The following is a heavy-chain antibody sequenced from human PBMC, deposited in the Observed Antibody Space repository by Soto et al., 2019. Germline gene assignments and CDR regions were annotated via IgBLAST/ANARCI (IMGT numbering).Heavy chain of an antibody. J-gene: IGHJ6*02. D-gene: IGHD1-26*01. Sequence: GGSLRLSCAASGFTFNSYAMHWVRQAPGRGLEWVAVISYDGSNKYYADSVKGRFTISRDNSKNTLYLQMNSLRAEDTAVYYCARDVESGSSQYYYYYYGMDVWGQGTTVTVSS. CDR2: ISYDGSNK. CDR1: GFTFNSYA. V-gene: IGHV3-30-3*01. CDR3: ARDVESGSSQYYYYYYGMDV.